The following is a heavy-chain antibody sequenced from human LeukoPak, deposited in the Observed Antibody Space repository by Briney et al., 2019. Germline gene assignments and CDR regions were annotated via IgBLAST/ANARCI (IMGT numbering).Heavy chain of an antibody. V-gene: IGHV1-2*02. D-gene: IGHD3-10*01. Sequence: ASVKVSCKVSGYTLTELSMHWVRQAPGQGLEWMGWINPNSGGTNYAQKFQGRVTMTRDTSISTAYMELSRLRSDDTAVYYCARVSKPYGSGSYYNRGFDYWGQGTLVTVSS. CDR2: INPNSGGT. J-gene: IGHJ4*02. CDR3: ARVSKPYGSGSYYNRGFDY. CDR1: GYTLTELS.